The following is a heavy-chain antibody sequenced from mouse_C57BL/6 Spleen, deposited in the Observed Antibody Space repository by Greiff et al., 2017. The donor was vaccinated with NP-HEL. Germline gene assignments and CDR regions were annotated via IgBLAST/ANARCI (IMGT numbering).Heavy chain of an antibody. D-gene: IGHD2-4*01. J-gene: IGHJ2*01. V-gene: IGHV5-9-1*02. Sequence: EVHLVESGEGLVKPGGSLKLSCAASGFTFSSYAMSWVRQTPEKRLEWVAYISSGGDYIYYADTVKGRFTISRDNARNTLYLQMSSLKSEDTAMYYCTRAIYYDYDDEYYFDYWGQGTTLTVSS. CDR2: ISSGGDYI. CDR3: TRAIYYDYDDEYYFDY. CDR1: GFTFSSYA.